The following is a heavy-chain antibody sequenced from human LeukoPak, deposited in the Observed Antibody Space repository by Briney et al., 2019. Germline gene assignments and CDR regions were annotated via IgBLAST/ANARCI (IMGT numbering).Heavy chain of an antibody. CDR1: GYTFTSYY. J-gene: IGHJ4*02. CDR3: AREKRGYSGYDFGVDY. D-gene: IGHD5-12*01. Sequence: ASVKVSCKASGYTFTSYYMHWVRQAPGQGLEWMGIINPSGGSTSYAQKFQGRVTMTRDMSTSTVYMELSSLRSEDTAVYYCAREKRGYSGYDFGVDYWGQGTLVTVSS. CDR2: INPSGGST. V-gene: IGHV1-46*01.